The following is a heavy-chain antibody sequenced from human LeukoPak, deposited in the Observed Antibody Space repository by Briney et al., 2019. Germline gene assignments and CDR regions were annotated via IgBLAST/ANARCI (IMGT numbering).Heavy chain of an antibody. J-gene: IGHJ4*02. Sequence: PGGSLRLSCAASGFTFSSYGMHWVRQAPGKGLEWVAFIRYDGSNKYYADSVKGRSTISRDNSKNTLYLQMNSLRAEDTAVYYCAKDRGYSYGRSNYFDYWGQGTLVTVSS. CDR1: GFTFSSYG. D-gene: IGHD5-18*01. CDR3: AKDRGYSYGRSNYFDY. V-gene: IGHV3-30*02. CDR2: IRYDGSNK.